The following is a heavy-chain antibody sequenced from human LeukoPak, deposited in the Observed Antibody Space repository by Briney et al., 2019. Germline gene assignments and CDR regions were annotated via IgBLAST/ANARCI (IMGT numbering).Heavy chain of an antibody. CDR3: ARERDYYGSGTFDY. D-gene: IGHD3-10*01. CDR1: GYTFTGYY. V-gene: IGHV1-2*06. Sequence: ASVKVSCKASGYTFTGYYMHWVRQAPGQGLGWMGRINPNSGGTNYAQKFQGRVTMTRDTSISTAYMELSRLRSDDTAVYYCARERDYYGSGTFDYWGQGTLVTVSS. J-gene: IGHJ4*02. CDR2: INPNSGGT.